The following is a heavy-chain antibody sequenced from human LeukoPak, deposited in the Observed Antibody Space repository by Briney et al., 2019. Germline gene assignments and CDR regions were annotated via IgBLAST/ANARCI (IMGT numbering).Heavy chain of an antibody. CDR3: ARFTLPEGWFDP. V-gene: IGHV4-38-2*02. Sequence: SETLSLTCTVSGYSISSGYYWGWIRQPPGKGLERIGSIYHSGSTYYNPSLKSRVTISVDTSKNQFSLKLSSVTAADTAVYYCARFTLPEGWFDPWGQGTLVTVSS. CDR1: GYSISSGYY. D-gene: IGHD3-16*01. J-gene: IGHJ5*02. CDR2: IYHSGST.